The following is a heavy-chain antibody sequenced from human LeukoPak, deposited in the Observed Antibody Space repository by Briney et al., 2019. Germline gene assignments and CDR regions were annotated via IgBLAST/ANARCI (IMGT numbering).Heavy chain of an antibody. D-gene: IGHD6-19*01. CDR3: VSHKGGYSSVFDY. V-gene: IGHV4-59*08. J-gene: IGHJ4*02. Sequence: SETLSLTCTVSGGSISSYYWSWIRQPPGKGLEWIGYIYYSGSTNYNPSLKSRVTISVDTSKNQFSLKLSSVTAADTAVYYCVSHKGGYSSVFDYWGQGTLVTVSS. CDR1: GGSISSYY. CDR2: IYYSGST.